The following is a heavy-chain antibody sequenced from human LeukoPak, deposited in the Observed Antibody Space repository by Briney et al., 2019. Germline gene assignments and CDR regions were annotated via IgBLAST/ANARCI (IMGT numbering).Heavy chain of an antibody. CDR1: GGSFSGYY. CDR3: ARHRLYGVVAGGWFDP. D-gene: IGHD4-17*01. CDR2: INHSGST. J-gene: IGHJ5*02. V-gene: IGHV4-34*01. Sequence: SETLSLTCAVYGGSFSGYYWSWIRQPPGKGLEWIGEINHSGSTNYNPSLKSRVTISVDTSKNQFSLKLSSVTAADTAVYYCARHRLYGVVAGGWFDPWGQGTLVTVSS.